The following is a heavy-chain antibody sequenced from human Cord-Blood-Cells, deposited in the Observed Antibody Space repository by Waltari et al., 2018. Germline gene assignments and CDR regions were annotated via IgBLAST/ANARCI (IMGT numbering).Heavy chain of an antibody. CDR1: GFTFSNAW. V-gene: IGHV3-15*01. D-gene: IGHD6-6*01. CDR2: IKSKTDGGTT. J-gene: IGHJ6*03. Sequence: EVQLVESGGGLVKPGGSLRLSCAASGFTFSNAWMSWVRQAPGKGLEWVGRIKSKTDGGTTDYASTVKGRFTISRDDSKNTLYLQMNSLKTEDTAVYYCTTEGDSSSSYYYYYYMDVWGKGTTVTVSS. CDR3: TTEGDSSSSYYYYYYMDV.